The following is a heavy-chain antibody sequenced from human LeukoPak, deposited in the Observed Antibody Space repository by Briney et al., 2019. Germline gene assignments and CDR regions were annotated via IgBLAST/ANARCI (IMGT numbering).Heavy chain of an antibody. CDR1: GFTFSNSW. J-gene: IGHJ4*02. V-gene: IGHV3-74*01. CDR2: ISPDGSYK. Sequence: GGSLRLSCAASGFTFSNSWLHWVRQAPGKGLLWVSHISPDGSYKNHADSVKGRFIISRDNAKNTMSLQMNSLRAEDTAVYYCVRDLSFSPDSWGQGTLVSVSS. CDR3: VRDLSFSPDS.